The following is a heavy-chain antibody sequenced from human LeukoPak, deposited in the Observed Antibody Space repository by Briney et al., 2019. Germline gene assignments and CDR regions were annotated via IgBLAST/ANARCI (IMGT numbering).Heavy chain of an antibody. J-gene: IGHJ6*02. Sequence: GGSLRLSCAASGFTFSDYYMSWIRQAPRRGLEWVSSISSNISTTYYADSVKGRFTISRDNAKNSLHLQMNSLRVEDTAVYYCARDRSGYARYYGMDVWGQGTTVTVSS. V-gene: IGHV3-11*01. CDR2: ISSNISTT. CDR3: ARDRSGYARYYGMDV. CDR1: GFTFSDYY. D-gene: IGHD5-12*01.